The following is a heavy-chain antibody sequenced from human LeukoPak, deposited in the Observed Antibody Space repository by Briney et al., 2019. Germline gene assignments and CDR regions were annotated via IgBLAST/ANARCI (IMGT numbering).Heavy chain of an antibody. CDR2: IYSGGST. CDR1: GFTVSSNY. D-gene: IGHD5-24*01. CDR3: ASLTDGAFDI. Sequence: GGSLRLSCAASGFTVSSNYMSWVRQAPGKGPEWVSVIYSGGSTYYADSVKGRFTISRGNSKNTLYLQMNSLRAEDTAVYYCASLTDGAFDIWGQGTMVTVSS. J-gene: IGHJ3*02. V-gene: IGHV3-66*02.